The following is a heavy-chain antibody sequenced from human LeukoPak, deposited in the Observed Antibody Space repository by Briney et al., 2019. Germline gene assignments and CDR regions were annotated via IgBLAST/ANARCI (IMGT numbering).Heavy chain of an antibody. J-gene: IGHJ4*02. Sequence: PGGSLRLSCAASGFTFSSYSMNWVRQAPGKGLEWVSSISSSSSYIYYADSVKGRFTISRDNAKNSLYLQMNSLRAEDTAVYYCARQDCGGDCPSPFDYWGQGTLVTVSS. D-gene: IGHD2-21*02. CDR2: ISSSSSYI. V-gene: IGHV3-21*01. CDR3: ARQDCGGDCPSPFDY. CDR1: GFTFSSYS.